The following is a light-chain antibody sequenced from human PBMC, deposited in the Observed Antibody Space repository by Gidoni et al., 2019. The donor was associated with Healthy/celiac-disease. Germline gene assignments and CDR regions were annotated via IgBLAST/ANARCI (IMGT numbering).Light chain of an antibody. CDR3: QQYVSSPLT. CDR1: QSVSSSY. V-gene: IGKV3-20*01. J-gene: IGKJ4*01. Sequence: EIVLTQSPGTLSLSPGERATLSCRASQSVSSSYLAWYQQKPGQAPRLLIYGASSRATGIPYSFSVSGYGTDFTLTISRLGPEDVAVYYCQQYVSSPLTFXGXTKVEIK. CDR2: GAS.